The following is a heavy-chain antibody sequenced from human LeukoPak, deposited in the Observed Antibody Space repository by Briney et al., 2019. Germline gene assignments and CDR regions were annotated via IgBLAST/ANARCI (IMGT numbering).Heavy chain of an antibody. J-gene: IGHJ4*02. CDR1: GFTFSSYA. CDR2: ISGSGGST. CDR3: AKCYYYDSSGYSDY. Sequence: GGSLRLSCAASGFTFSSYAMSWVRQAPGKGLEWVSAISGSGGSTYYADSVKGRFTISRDNSKNTLYLQMNSLRAEDTAVYYCAKCYYYDSSGYSDYWGQGTLVTVSS. D-gene: IGHD3-22*01. V-gene: IGHV3-23*01.